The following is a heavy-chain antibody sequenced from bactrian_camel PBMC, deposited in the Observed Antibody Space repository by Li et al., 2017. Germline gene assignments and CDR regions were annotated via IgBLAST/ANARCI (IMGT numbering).Heavy chain of an antibody. CDR1: GFTFSSYW. Sequence: QLVESGGGLVQPGGSLRLSCAASGFTFSSYWMYWVRQDPGKGLEWVSTINSAGRSTYRADSVKGRFTISRDNAKNTVYLQMNSVKPEDTAVYYCVRDLGTTGWYFDNWGQGTQVTVS. V-gene: IGHV3S25*01. D-gene: IGHD5*01. CDR3: VRDLGTTGWYFDN. J-gene: IGHJ6*01. CDR2: INSAGRST.